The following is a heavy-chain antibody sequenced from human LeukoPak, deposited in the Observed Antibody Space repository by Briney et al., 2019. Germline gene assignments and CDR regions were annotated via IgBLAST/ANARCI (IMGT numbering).Heavy chain of an antibody. CDR2: ISYDGSNK. Sequence: GGSLRLSCAASGFTFSSYSMNWVRQAPGKGLEWVAVISYDGSNKYYADSVKGRFTISRDNSKNTLYLQMNSLRAEDTAVYYCAKDWQYCSSTSCPLSYYFDYWGQGTLVTVSS. CDR3: AKDWQYCSSTSCPLSYYFDY. CDR1: GFTFSSYS. J-gene: IGHJ4*02. V-gene: IGHV3-30*18. D-gene: IGHD2-2*01.